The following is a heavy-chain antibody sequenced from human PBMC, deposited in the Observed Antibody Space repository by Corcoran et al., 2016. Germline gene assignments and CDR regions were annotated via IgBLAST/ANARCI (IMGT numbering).Heavy chain of an antibody. CDR1: GYTFSDYT. J-gene: IGHJ6*02. CDR3: ARDRDPYSTTNPTRDV. Sequence: QVQLVQSGAEVKKPGASVKDSCKASGYTFSDYTMHWVRQAPGQGLEWMGWINPNSDGTNYAQKFQGRGTMTRDTSISATYMELSSLRSDDTAVYYCARDRDPYSTTNPTRDVWGQGTTVTVSS. V-gene: IGHV1-2*02. D-gene: IGHD6-13*01. CDR2: INPNSDGT.